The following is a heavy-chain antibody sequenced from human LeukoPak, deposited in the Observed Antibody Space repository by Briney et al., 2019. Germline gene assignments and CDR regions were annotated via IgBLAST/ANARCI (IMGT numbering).Heavy chain of an antibody. Sequence: GGSLRLSCAASGFTFSSYAMSWVRQAPGKGLEWVSAISGSGGSTYYADSVKGRFTISRDNSKNTLYLQMNSLRAEDTAVYYCSEAGYCSSTSCYINWFDPWGQGTLVTVSS. J-gene: IGHJ5*02. D-gene: IGHD2-2*02. CDR3: SEAGYCSSTSCYINWFDP. CDR1: GFTFSSYA. V-gene: IGHV3-23*01. CDR2: ISGSGGST.